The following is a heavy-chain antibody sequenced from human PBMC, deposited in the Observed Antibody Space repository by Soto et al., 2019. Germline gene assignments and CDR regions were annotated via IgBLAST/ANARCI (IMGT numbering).Heavy chain of an antibody. V-gene: IGHV1-18*01. CDR3: AREFQQQPLDY. Sequence: QVQLVQSGAEVKKPGASVRVSCKASGYTFTNYGISWVRQAPGQGLEWMGWISNYNGNTNYAQKFQGRVTMTTDRATNTVYIEMRSLRSAETVIYYCAREFQQQPLDYWGQGTLVIVST. CDR1: GYTFTNYG. J-gene: IGHJ4*02. D-gene: IGHD6-13*01. CDR2: ISNYNGNT.